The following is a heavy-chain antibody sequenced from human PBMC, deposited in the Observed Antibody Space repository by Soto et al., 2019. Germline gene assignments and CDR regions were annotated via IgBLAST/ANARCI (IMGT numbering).Heavy chain of an antibody. V-gene: IGHV4-31*01. CDR1: GGSISRGGYY. CDR2: IYYSGST. Sequence: SETLSPTRTFSGGSISRGGYYWGWIRQQPRKGLEWIGYIYYSGSTYYSPSFQGHVTISADKSISTAYLQWSSLKASDTALFYCARLQAAAGDNDLTFDYWGQGTLVTVSS. CDR3: ARLQAAAGDNDLTFDY. D-gene: IGHD6-13*01. J-gene: IGHJ4*02.